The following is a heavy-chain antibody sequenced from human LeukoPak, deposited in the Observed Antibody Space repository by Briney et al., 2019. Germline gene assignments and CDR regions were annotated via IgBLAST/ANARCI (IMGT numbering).Heavy chain of an antibody. CDR1: GYTFTSYY. CDR2: IYPNSGAT. CDR3: GTLLSNGPFDY. J-gene: IGHJ4*02. V-gene: IGHV1-2*02. Sequence: GASVKVSCKASGYTFTSYYMHWVRQAPGQGLEWMGYIYPNSGATKYAQKFQGRVTMTRDTSISTAYMELSGLESDDTAVYYCGTLLSNGPFDYWGQGSLVTVSS.